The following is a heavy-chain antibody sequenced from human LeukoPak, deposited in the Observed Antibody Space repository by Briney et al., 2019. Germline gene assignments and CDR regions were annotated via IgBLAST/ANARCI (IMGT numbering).Heavy chain of an antibody. D-gene: IGHD1-26*01. CDR3: ARDIEVVGATLYFDY. J-gene: IGHJ4*02. Sequence: SETLSLTCTVSGYSINSHYWSWIRQTPGKGLEWIGQINYSGSTYYNPSLKSRVTLSLDTSKNQFSLKVRSVTPADAAVYYCARDIEVVGATLYFDYWGQGTLVTVSS. CDR1: GYSINSHY. V-gene: IGHV4-59*11. CDR2: INYSGST.